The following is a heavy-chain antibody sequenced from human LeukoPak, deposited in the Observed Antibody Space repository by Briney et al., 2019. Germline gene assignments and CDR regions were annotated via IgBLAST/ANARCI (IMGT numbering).Heavy chain of an antibody. CDR1: GYTLTELS. CDR3: ATVHSGDYYDSSGYYYVRTKLFDY. D-gene: IGHD3-22*01. V-gene: IGHV1-24*01. Sequence: ASVKVSCKVFGYTLTELSMHWVRQAPGKGLEWMGGFDPEDGETIYAQKFQGRVTMTEDTSTDTAYMELSSLRSEDTAVYYCATVHSGDYYDSSGYYYVRTKLFDYWGQGTLVTVSS. J-gene: IGHJ4*02. CDR2: FDPEDGET.